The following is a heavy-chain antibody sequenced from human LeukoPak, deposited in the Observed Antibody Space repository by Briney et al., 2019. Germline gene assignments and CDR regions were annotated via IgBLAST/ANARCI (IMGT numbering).Heavy chain of an antibody. CDR1: XYTFXXXY. CDR3: ARDRIVGARIDY. V-gene: IGHV1-18*01. D-gene: IGHD1-26*01. J-gene: IGHJ4*02. CDR2: INPNSGNT. Sequence: XTVSXXXXXYTFXXXYMHWVRQXPGQGLEWMGWINPNSGNTNYAQKLQGRVTMTTDTSTSTAYMELRSLRSDDTAVYYCARDRIVGARIDYWGQGTLVTVSS.